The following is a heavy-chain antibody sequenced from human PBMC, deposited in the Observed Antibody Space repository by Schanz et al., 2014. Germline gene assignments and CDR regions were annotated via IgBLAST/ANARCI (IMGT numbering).Heavy chain of an antibody. D-gene: IGHD3-16*01. CDR2: ISFDGRNT. V-gene: IGHV3-30*18. J-gene: IGHJ5*01. CDR3: AKDLYNYGIFDS. Sequence: QVQLVESGGGVVQPGRSLRLSCAASGITLSGYGLHWVRQAPGKGLEWVGFISFDGRNTGYAHSVKGRFTISRDNAKNSLYLQKNSLRADDTAVYYCAKDLYNYGIFDSWGQGTLVTVSS. CDR1: GITLSGYG.